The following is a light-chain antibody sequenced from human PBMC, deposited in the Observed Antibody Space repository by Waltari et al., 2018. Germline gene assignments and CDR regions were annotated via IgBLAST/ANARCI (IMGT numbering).Light chain of an antibody. Sequence: QSVLTQTPSASGTPGQRVTISCSGNNSNIGTNAVNWYQHLPGTAPKLLIYSNDERPSGVPDRLSCSKSGTSASLAISGLQSEDEANYYCAAWDDSLVGWVFGGGTKLTVL. J-gene: IGLJ3*02. CDR3: AAWDDSLVGWV. V-gene: IGLV1-44*01. CDR2: SND. CDR1: NSNIGTNA.